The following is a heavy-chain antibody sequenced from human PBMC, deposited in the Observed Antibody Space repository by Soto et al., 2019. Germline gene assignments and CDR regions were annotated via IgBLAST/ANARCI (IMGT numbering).Heavy chain of an antibody. D-gene: IGHD7-27*01. Sequence: ASVKVSCKASGYTFTGYYMHWVRQAPGQGLEWMGWINPNSGGTNYAQKFQGWVTMTRDTSISTAYMELSRLRSDDTAVYYCARDLVDTGGGRPTAEYYYYGMDVWGQGTTVTVSS. CDR3: ARDLVDTGGGRPTAEYYYYGMDV. CDR2: INPNSGGT. J-gene: IGHJ6*02. V-gene: IGHV1-2*04. CDR1: GYTFTGYY.